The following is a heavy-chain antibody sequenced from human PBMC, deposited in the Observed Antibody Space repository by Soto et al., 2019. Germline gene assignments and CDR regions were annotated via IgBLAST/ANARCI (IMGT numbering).Heavy chain of an antibody. CDR1: GFTFNSYA. D-gene: IGHD3-10*01. J-gene: IGHJ3*02. Sequence: ESGGGVVQPGRSLRLSCAASGFTFNSYAMHWVRQAPGKGLEWVAFISYDGSSTYYADSVKGRFTISRDNSKNTLFLQMNSLRAEDTAVYYCARRGALDIWGQGTMVTVSS. CDR3: ARRGALDI. V-gene: IGHV3-30-3*01. CDR2: ISYDGSST.